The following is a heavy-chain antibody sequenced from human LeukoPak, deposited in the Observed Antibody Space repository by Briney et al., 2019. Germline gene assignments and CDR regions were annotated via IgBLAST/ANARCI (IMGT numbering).Heavy chain of an antibody. CDR2: IYTSGST. CDR1: GGSISSCSYY. J-gene: IGHJ4*02. Sequence: SETLSLTCTVSGGSISSCSYYWSWIRQPAGKGLEWIGRIYTSGSTTYSPSLESRVTISVDTSKNQFSLKLSSVTAAGTAVYYCARAAAVAVDCWGQGTLVTVSS. D-gene: IGHD6-19*01. V-gene: IGHV4-61*02. CDR3: ARAAAVAVDC.